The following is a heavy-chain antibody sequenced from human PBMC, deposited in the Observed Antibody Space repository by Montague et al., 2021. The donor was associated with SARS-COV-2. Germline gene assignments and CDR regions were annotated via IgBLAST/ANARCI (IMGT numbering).Heavy chain of an antibody. V-gene: IGHV3-53*01. CDR1: GFTVSSNY. D-gene: IGHD2-2*01. J-gene: IGHJ6*02. CDR2: IYSGGST. Sequence: SLRLSCAASGFTVSSNYMTWVRQAPGKGLEWVSVIYSGGSTYYADSVKGRFTISRDNSKNTLYLQLNGLRAEDTAVYYCARVRRDSAILPIASDYGMDVWGQGTTVTVSS. CDR3: ARVRRDSAILPIASDYGMDV.